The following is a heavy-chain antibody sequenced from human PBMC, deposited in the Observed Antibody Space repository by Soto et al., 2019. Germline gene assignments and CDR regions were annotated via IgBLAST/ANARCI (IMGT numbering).Heavy chain of an antibody. V-gene: IGHV4-30-2*01. CDR1: GGSISSGGYS. J-gene: IGHJ4*02. D-gene: IGHD6-19*01. CDR2: IYHSGST. CDR3: ARAGGLGAVAADY. Sequence: QLQLQESGSGLVKPSQTLSLTCAVSGGSISSGGYSWSWIRQPPGKGLEWIGYIYHSGSTYYNPSRKSRVTIPVDRSKNQFSLKLSSVTAADTAVYYCARAGGLGAVAADYWGQGTLVTVSS.